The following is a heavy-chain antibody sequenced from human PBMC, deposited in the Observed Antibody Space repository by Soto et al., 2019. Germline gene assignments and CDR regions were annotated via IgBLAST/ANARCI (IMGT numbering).Heavy chain of an antibody. CDR3: ARGRPQKGGYCSSTSCFSYYYYYMDV. D-gene: IGHD2-2*01. V-gene: IGHV4-59*01. J-gene: IGHJ6*03. CDR2: IYYSGST. Sequence: PSETLSLTCTVSGGYISSYYWSWIRQPPGKGLEWIGYIYYSGSTNYNPSLKSRVTISVDTSKNQFSLKLSSVTAADTAVYYCARGRPQKGGYCSSTSCFSYYYYYMDVWGKGTTVTVSS. CDR1: GGYISSYY.